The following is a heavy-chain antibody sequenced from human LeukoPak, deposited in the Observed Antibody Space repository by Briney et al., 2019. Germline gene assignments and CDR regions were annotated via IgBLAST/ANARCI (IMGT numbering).Heavy chain of an antibody. CDR1: GIILSSYW. V-gene: IGHV3-7*01. CDR2: IKQDGSEK. J-gene: IGHJ6*04. D-gene: IGHD3-10*02. CDR3: AELGITMIGGV. Sequence: GGSLRLSCAASGIILSSYWMSWVRQAPGKGLEWVANIKQDGSEKWYVGSVKGRFTISRDNAKNSLYLQMNSLRAEGTAVYYCAELGITMIGGVWGKGTTVTISS.